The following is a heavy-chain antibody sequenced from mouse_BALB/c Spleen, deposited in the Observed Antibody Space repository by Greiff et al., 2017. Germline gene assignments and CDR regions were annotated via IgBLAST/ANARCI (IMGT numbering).Heavy chain of an antibody. CDR3: ASYFDY. CDR2: IDPENGNT. V-gene: IGHV14-1*02. CDR1: GFNIKDYY. Sequence: VQLQQSGAELVRPGASVKLSCKASGFNIKDYYMHWVKQRPEQGLEWIGWIDPENGNTIYDPKFQGKASITADTSSNTAYLQLSSLTSEDTAVYYCASYFDYWGQGTTVTVSS. J-gene: IGHJ2*01.